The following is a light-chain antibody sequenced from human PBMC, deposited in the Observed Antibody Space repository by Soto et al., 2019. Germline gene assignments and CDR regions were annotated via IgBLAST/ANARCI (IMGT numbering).Light chain of an antibody. J-gene: IGKJ5*01. V-gene: IGKV1-9*01. CDR3: QQVNSYPIT. CDR2: AAS. Sequence: DIQLTQSPSFLSASVGDRVTITCRASQGMSNYLAWYQQKPGKAPKLLIYAASTLQSGVPSRFSGSGSGTKFTLTISSLQPEDFATYYCQQVNSYPITFGQGTRLEIK. CDR1: QGMSNY.